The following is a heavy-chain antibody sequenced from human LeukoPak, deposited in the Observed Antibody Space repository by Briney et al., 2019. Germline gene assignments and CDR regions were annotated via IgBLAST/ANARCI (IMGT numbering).Heavy chain of an antibody. Sequence: AASVKVSCKASRYTFIGYYIHWVRQAPGQGLEWMGWINPNSGATNYAQKFQGRVTMTRDTSISTAHMEMSRLRSDDTAVYYCARDLTDNNSGWTLDAFDIWGQGTMVTVSS. V-gene: IGHV1-2*02. CDR2: INPNSGAT. D-gene: IGHD6-19*01. CDR1: RYTFIGYY. CDR3: ARDLTDNNSGWTLDAFDI. J-gene: IGHJ3*02.